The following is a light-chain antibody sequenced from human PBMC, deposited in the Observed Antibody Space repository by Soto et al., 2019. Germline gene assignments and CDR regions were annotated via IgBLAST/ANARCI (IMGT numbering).Light chain of an antibody. J-gene: IGLJ2*01. CDR1: SGHSSYA. V-gene: IGLV4-69*01. CDR3: QTWGTGIQV. Sequence: QTVVTQSPSASASLGASVKLTCTLSSGHSSYAIAWHQQQPEKGPRYLMKLNSDGSHSQGDGIPDRFSGSSSGAERYLTIYSLQSEDEADYYCQTWGTGIQVFGGGTKLTVL. CDR2: LNSDGSH.